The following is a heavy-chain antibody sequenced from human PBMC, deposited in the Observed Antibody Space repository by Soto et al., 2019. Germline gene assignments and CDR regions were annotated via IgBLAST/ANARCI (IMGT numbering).Heavy chain of an antibody. J-gene: IGHJ4*02. CDR3: AKEGPITNWYFDY. D-gene: IGHD1-1*01. CDR2: ISYDGNVA. CDR1: GSTFSNYG. Sequence: QVQLVESEGGVVQPGRSLRLSCAASGSTFSNYGMHWVRQAPGKGLEWVTVISYDGNVAYYADSVKGRFTSSRDNSKNTLYLQMNSLRTEDTAVYYCAKEGPITNWYFDYWGQGTLVTVSS. V-gene: IGHV3-30*18.